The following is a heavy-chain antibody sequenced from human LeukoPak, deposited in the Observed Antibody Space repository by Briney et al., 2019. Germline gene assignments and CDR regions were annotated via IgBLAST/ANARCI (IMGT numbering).Heavy chain of an antibody. CDR3: ARAAGRCPYYYYGMNV. V-gene: IGHV1-2*04. J-gene: IGHJ6*04. D-gene: IGHD4-17*01. CDR2: INPNSGGT. Sequence: ASVKVSCKASGYTFTGYYMHWVRQAPGQGLEWMGWINPNSGGTNYAQKFQGWVTMTRDTSISTAYMELSRLRSDDTAVYYCARAAGRCPYYYYGMNVWGKGTTVTVSS. CDR1: GYTFTGYY.